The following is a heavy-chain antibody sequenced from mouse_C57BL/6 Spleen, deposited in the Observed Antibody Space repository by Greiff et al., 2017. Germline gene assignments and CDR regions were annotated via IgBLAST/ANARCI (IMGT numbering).Heavy chain of an antibody. CDR3: ARNPLYYDYDGAY. J-gene: IGHJ3*01. Sequence: VKVVESGAELARPGASVKLSCKASGYTFTSYGISWVKQRTGQGLEWIGEIYPRSGNTYYNEKFKGKATLTADKSSSTAYMELRSLTSEDSAVYFCARNPLYYDYDGAYWGQGTLVTVSA. V-gene: IGHV1-81*01. D-gene: IGHD2-4*01. CDR2: IYPRSGNT. CDR1: GYTFTSYG.